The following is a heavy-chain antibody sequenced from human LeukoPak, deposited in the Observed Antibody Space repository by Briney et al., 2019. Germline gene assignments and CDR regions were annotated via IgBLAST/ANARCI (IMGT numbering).Heavy chain of an antibody. CDR1: GFTFSDYY. D-gene: IGHD6-19*01. J-gene: IGHJ3*02. Sequence: GGSLSLSCVASGFTFSDYYMSWIRQAPGKGLEWVAYICSSSSTIYYADPMKGRFTICRDNANHSPYLQMNSLRAEDRAVYYCAKDRIRGYGSDWRSDAFYIWGQGTMVSVSS. V-gene: IGHV3-11*01. CDR2: ICSSSSTI. CDR3: AKDRIRGYGSDWRSDAFYI.